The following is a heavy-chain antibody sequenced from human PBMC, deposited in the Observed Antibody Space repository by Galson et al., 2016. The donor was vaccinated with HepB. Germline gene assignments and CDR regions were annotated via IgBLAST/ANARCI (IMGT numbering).Heavy chain of an antibody. J-gene: IGHJ4*02. CDR3: AREPVRLDDLLTGPPKNPDY. V-gene: IGHV3-48*03. Sequence: SLRLSCAASGFTFSRYEMNWVRQAPGKGLEWVSYISSSGTTIYYAASVKGRFTISRDNAKNSLYLQMNSLRAEDTAVYYRAREPVRLDDLLTGPPKNPDYWGQGTLVTVSS. CDR2: ISSSGTTI. CDR1: GFTFSRYE. D-gene: IGHD3-9*01.